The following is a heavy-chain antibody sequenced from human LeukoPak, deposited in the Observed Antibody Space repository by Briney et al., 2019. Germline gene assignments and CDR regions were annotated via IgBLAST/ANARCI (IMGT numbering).Heavy chain of an antibody. V-gene: IGHV3-30*03. CDR2: MSFDGDNE. CDR1: GFTFRSYG. CDR3: ARAVSGYIYGYGY. J-gene: IGHJ4*02. Sequence: PGRSLRLSCAASGFTFRSYGMHWVRQAPDKGLEWVAIMSFDGDNESYADAVKGRFTISRDNAKNSLYLQMNSLRDEDTAVYYCARAVSGYIYGYGYWGQGTLVTVSS. D-gene: IGHD5-18*01.